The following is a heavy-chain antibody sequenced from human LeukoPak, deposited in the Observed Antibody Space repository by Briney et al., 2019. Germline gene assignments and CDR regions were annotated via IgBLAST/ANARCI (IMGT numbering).Heavy chain of an antibody. CDR1: GFTFSNYG. J-gene: IGHJ4*02. Sequence: QPGGSLRLSCAASGFTFSNYGMSWVRQAPGKGLEWVSAISGSGGNTYYADSVKGRFTISRDNSKNTLYLQMNSLRAEDTAVYYCARRAGAYSHPYDYWGQGTLVTVSS. D-gene: IGHD4/OR15-4a*01. CDR3: ARRAGAYSHPYDY. CDR2: ISGSGGNT. V-gene: IGHV3-23*01.